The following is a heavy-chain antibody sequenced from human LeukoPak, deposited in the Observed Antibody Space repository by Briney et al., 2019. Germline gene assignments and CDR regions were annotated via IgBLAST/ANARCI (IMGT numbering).Heavy chain of an antibody. CDR2: ISPSEST. CDR3: ARVSFFRWASTRPSYYYYYMDV. V-gene: IGHV4-34*01. Sequence: SETLSLTCAVYGGSFSGYYWSWIRQPPGKGLEWIGEISPSESTNYNPSLKSRVTLSVDTSKNQFSLRLSSVTAADTAIYYCARVSFFRWASTRPSYYYYYMDVWGKGTTVTISS. J-gene: IGHJ6*03. D-gene: IGHD2-15*01. CDR1: GGSFSGYY.